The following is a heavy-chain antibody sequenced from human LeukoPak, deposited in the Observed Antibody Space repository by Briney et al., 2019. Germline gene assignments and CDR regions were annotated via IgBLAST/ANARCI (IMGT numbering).Heavy chain of an antibody. V-gene: IGHV1-2*06. Sequence: EASVKVSCKASGYTFTGYYMHWVRQAPGQGLEWMGRINPNSGGTNYAQKFQGRVTMTRDTSISTAYMELSRLRSEDTAVYYCARSSDYYDSSGSFDYWGQGTLVTVSS. CDR2: INPNSGGT. CDR1: GYTFTGYY. D-gene: IGHD3-22*01. CDR3: ARSSDYYDSSGSFDY. J-gene: IGHJ4*02.